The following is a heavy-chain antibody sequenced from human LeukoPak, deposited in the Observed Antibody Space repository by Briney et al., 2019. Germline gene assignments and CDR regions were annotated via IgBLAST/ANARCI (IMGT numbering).Heavy chain of an antibody. V-gene: IGHV3-7*01. CDR3: ARGSAAAGTYWFDP. CDR1: GFTFSRYW. Sequence: PRGSLRLCCPASGFTFSRYWMSWVRKAPGKGLEWVAKIKQDGSEKYYVDSVKGRFTISRDNAKNSLYLQMNSLRAEDTAVYYCARGSAAAGTYWFDPWGQGTLVTVSS. D-gene: IGHD6-13*01. J-gene: IGHJ5*02. CDR2: IKQDGSEK.